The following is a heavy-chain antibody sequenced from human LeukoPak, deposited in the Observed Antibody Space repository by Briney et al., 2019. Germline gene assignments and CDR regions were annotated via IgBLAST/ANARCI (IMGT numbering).Heavy chain of an antibody. CDR1: GFTFSSYG. V-gene: IGHV3-23*01. CDR2: ISGSGGST. Sequence: GGSLRLSCAASGFTFSSYGMNWVRQAPGKGLEWVSAISGSGGSTYYADSVKGRLTISRDNSKNTLYLQMNSLRAEDTAVYYCARGLWSVTMIRGGTFDIWGQGTMVTVSS. D-gene: IGHD3-10*01. J-gene: IGHJ3*02. CDR3: ARGLWSVTMIRGGTFDI.